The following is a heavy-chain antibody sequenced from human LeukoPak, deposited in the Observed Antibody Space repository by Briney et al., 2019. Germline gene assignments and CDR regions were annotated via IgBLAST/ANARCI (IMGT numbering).Heavy chain of an antibody. D-gene: IGHD4-23*01. CDR1: GYTFIDYY. CDR3: ARDRFWENGGNSHFDY. V-gene: IGHV1-2*02. CDR2: INPNSGGT. J-gene: IGHJ4*02. Sequence: ASVKVSCKASGYTFIDYYIHWVRQAPGQGLEWMGWINPNSGGTNYAQKFQGRVTMTRDTSISTAYMELSRLRSDDTAVYYCARDRFWENGGNSHFDYWGQGTLVTVSS.